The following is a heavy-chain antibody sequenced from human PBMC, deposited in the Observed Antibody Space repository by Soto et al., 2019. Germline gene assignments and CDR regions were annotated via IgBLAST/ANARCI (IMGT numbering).Heavy chain of an antibody. Sequence: QVQLQESGPGLVKPSQTLSLTCTVSGGSISSGGYYWSWIRQHPGKGLEWIGYIYYGGSTYYNPCHISRVTISVDTSKNQFSLKLSSGTAADTAVYYCASGRDCSTSSCSLDLRLGYYFDKWGRGALVTVSS. V-gene: IGHV4-31*03. CDR2: IYYGGST. CDR1: GGSISSGGYY. J-gene: IGHJ4*02. D-gene: IGHD2-2*01. CDR3: ASGRDCSTSSCSLDLRLGYYFDK.